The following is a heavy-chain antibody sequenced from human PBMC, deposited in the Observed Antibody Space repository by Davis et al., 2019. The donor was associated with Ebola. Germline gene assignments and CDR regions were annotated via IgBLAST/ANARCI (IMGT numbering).Heavy chain of an antibody. Sequence: GESLKISCAASGFTFSSYSMNWVRQAPGKGLEWVSSISSSSSYIYYADSVKGRFTISRDNSKNTLYLQMNSLRAEDTAVYYCARDAFSGRIDYWGQGTLVTVSS. V-gene: IGHV3-21*01. CDR3: ARDAFSGRIDY. D-gene: IGHD5-12*01. J-gene: IGHJ4*02. CDR1: GFTFSSYS. CDR2: ISSSSSYI.